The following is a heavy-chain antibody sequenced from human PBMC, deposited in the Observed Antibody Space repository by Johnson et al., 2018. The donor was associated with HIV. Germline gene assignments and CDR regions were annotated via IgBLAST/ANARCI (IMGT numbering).Heavy chain of an antibody. D-gene: IGHD1-26*01. CDR3: AREVGNAGAFDI. CDR1: GFTFGDYA. J-gene: IGHJ3*02. CDR2: IYSGGST. Sequence: VRLVESGGGVVQPGGSLILSCTTSGFTFGDYALSWVRQAPGKGLEWVPVIYSGGSTYYADSVKGRFTISRDNSKNTLYLQMNSLRAEDTAVYYCAREVGNAGAFDIWGQGTMVTVSS. V-gene: IGHV3-66*01.